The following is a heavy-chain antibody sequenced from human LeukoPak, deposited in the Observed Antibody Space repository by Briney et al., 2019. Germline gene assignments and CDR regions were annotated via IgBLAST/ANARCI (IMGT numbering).Heavy chain of an antibody. CDR2: INHSGST. CDR3: ARAGSRYNSGYNYMDV. D-gene: IGHD5-18*01. CDR1: GGSFSGYY. V-gene: IGHV4-34*01. Sequence: PSETLSLTCAVYGGSFSGYYWSWIRQPPGKGLEWIGEINHSGSTNYNPSLKSRVTISVDTSKNQFSLKLSSVTAADTAVYYCARAGSRYNSGYNYMDVWGKGTTVTVSS. J-gene: IGHJ6*03.